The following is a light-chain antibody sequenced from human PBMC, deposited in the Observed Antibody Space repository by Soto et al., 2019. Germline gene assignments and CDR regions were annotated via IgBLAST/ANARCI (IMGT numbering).Light chain of an antibody. Sequence: IQLTQSPSSLSASVGDRVTITCRASQGISSYLAWYQQKPGKAPKLLIYAASTLQSGVPSRFSGSGSGTDFTLTNSSLQPEDFASYYCQQLNSSPLTFGGGTKVEMK. V-gene: IGKV1-9*01. CDR3: QQLNSSPLT. J-gene: IGKJ4*01. CDR1: QGISSY. CDR2: AAS.